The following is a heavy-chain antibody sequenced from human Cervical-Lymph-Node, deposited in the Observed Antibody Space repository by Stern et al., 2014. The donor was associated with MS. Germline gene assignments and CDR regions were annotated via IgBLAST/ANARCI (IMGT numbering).Heavy chain of an antibody. J-gene: IGHJ5*01. CDR3: TRFLQSGWSDLFDS. CDR1: GSTFSTSW. V-gene: IGHV3-7*01. Sequence: EVHLVDSGGGLVQPGGSQRLSCVASGSTFSTSWMSWVRQAPGKGLEWVANIKRDGSETYYLDSVKGRFTISRDNAKSSLYLEMNSLRAEDTAVYYCTRFLQSGWSDLFDSWGRGTLVTVSS. CDR2: IKRDGSET. D-gene: IGHD6-19*01.